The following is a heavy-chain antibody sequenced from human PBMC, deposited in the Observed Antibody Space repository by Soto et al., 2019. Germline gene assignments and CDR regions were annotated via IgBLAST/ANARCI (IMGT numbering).Heavy chain of an antibody. Sequence: SQTLSLTCDISGDSVSSNSAAWNWIRQSPSRGLEWLGSTSYSSMWYNDYAFSVKSRLPINPDTSKNHFPLQLNFVPPEDTALYYCARDRGGNSDYWGQGTQVTVSS. CDR3: ARDRGGNSDY. CDR2: TSYSSMWYN. V-gene: IGHV6-1*01. CDR1: GDSVSSNSAA. D-gene: IGHD2-15*01. J-gene: IGHJ4*02.